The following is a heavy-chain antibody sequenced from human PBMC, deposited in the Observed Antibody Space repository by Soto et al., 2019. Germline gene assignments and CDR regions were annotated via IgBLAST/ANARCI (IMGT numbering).Heavy chain of an antibody. V-gene: IGHV3-30*18. CDR1: GFTFSSYG. Sequence: QVQLVESGGGVVQPGRSLRLSCAASGFTFSSYGMHWVRQAPGKGLEWVAVISYDGSNKYYAASVKGRFTISRDNSKKTLYLQMNSLRAEDTAVYYCAKAEPPGQYYYDSSGYYPPYYYYGMDVWGQGTTVTVSS. D-gene: IGHD3-22*01. CDR2: ISYDGSNK. J-gene: IGHJ6*02. CDR3: AKAEPPGQYYYDSSGYYPPYYYYGMDV.